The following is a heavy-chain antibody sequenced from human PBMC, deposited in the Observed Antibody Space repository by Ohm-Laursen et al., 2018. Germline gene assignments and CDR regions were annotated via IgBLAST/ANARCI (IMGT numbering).Heavy chain of an antibody. CDR1: GFTFSNAW. Sequence: SLRLSCSASGFTFSNAWMSWVRQAPGKGLEWVGRIKSKTDGGTTDYAAPVKGRFTISRDDSKNTLYLQMNSLRGDDTAVYYCVNTVRSQAWDYWGQGTLVTVSS. J-gene: IGHJ4*02. CDR2: IKSKTDGGTT. CDR3: VNTVRSQAWDY. V-gene: IGHV3-15*01. D-gene: IGHD2/OR15-2a*01.